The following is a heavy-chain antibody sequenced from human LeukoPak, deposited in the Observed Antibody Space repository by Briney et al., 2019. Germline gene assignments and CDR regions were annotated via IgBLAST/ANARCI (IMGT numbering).Heavy chain of an antibody. CDR1: GGSISSYY. V-gene: IGHV4-59*01. Sequence: PSETLSLTCTVSGGSISSYYWSWIRQPPGKGLEWIGYIYYSGSTNYNPSLKSRVTISVDTSKNQFSLKLSSVTAADTAVYYCARAGYFDWLSSNPDAFDIWGQGTMVTVSS. D-gene: IGHD3-9*01. CDR3: ARAGYFDWLSSNPDAFDI. J-gene: IGHJ3*02. CDR2: IYYSGST.